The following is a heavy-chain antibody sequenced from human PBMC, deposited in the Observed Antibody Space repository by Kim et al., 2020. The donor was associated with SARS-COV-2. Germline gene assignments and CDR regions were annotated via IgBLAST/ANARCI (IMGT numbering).Heavy chain of an antibody. Sequence: YYAHCGNGRFTISRDKSKNTLYLQRNSLRAEDTAVYYCAKGGYSSGLYVLWGQGTTVTVSS. D-gene: IGHD6-19*01. CDR3: AKGGYSSGLYVL. V-gene: IGHV3-23*01. J-gene: IGHJ6*02.